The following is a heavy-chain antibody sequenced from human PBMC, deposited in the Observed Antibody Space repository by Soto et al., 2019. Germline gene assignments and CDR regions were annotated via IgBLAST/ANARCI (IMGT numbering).Heavy chain of an antibody. Sequence: SHTLSRSCARSVLSVSRSRAASNVLRQSPSRGLEWLGRTYYRSKWYNDYAVSVKSRITINPDTSKNQFSLQLNSVTPEDTAVYYCARDQGSSGWYYYSGLDSWGQGTTVTAP. CDR1: VLSVSRSRAA. J-gene: IGHJ6*02. CDR2: TYYRSKWYN. CDR3: ARDQGSSGWYYYSGLDS. D-gene: IGHD6-19*01. V-gene: IGHV6-1*01.